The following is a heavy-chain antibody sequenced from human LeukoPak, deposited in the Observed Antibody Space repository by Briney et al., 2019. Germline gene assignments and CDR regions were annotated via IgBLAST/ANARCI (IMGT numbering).Heavy chain of an antibody. CDR1: GFTFSSYG. V-gene: IGHV3-33*08. CDR2: IWYDGSNK. CDR3: ARDGSPIKAVTEDYYYYGMDV. J-gene: IGHJ6*02. Sequence: GGSLRLSCAASGFTFSSYGMHWVRQAPGKGLEWVAVIWYDGSNKYHADSVKGRFTISRDNSKNTLYLQMNSLRAEDTAVYYCARDGSPIKAVTEDYYYYGMDVWGQGTTVTVSS. D-gene: IGHD1-14*01.